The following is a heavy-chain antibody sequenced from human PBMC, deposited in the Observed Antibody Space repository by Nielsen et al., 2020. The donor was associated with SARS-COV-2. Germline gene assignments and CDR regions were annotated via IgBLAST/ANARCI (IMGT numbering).Heavy chain of an antibody. Sequence: ASVKVSCKASGYTFTSYDINWVRQATGQGLEWMGWMNPNSGNTGYAQKFQGRVTMTRSTSISTAYMELSSLRSEDTAVYYCATGESDGYNGGVDYWGQGTLVTVSS. CDR3: ATGESDGYNGGVDY. CDR1: GYTFTSYD. J-gene: IGHJ4*02. D-gene: IGHD5-24*01. V-gene: IGHV1-8*01. CDR2: MNPNSGNT.